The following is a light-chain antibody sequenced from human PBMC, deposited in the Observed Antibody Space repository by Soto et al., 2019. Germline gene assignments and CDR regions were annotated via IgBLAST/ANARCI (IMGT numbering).Light chain of an antibody. CDR3: QQRANCPHT. V-gene: IGKV3-11*01. CDR1: QTISSY. J-gene: IGKJ2*01. CDR2: NAS. Sequence: EIVSTQSPATLSLSPGERAALSCRASQTISSYLAWYQQKPGQAPRLLIYNASKRATDIPARFSGSGSGTDFTLTIGSLEHEYSAVYYCQQRANCPHTFGQGTKLEIK.